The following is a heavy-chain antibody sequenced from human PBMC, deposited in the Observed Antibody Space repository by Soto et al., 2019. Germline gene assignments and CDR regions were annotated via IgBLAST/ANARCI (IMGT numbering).Heavy chain of an antibody. CDR3: AVGIAARPLGY. D-gene: IGHD6-25*01. V-gene: IGHV4-30-2*01. Sequence: SETLSLTCAVSGGSISSGGYSWSWIRQPPGKGLEWIGYIYHSGSTYYNPSLKSRVTISVDRSKNQFSLKLSSVTAADTAVYYCAVGIAARPLGYWGQGTLVTVSS. CDR2: IYHSGST. J-gene: IGHJ4*02. CDR1: GGSISSGGYS.